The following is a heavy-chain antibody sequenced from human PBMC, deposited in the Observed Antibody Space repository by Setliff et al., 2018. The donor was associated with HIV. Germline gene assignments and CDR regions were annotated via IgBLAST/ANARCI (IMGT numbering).Heavy chain of an antibody. V-gene: IGHV1-2*06. CDR1: GCTFTGYF. J-gene: IGHJ4*02. Sequence: ASVKVSCKTSGCTFTGYFIHWVRQAPGQGLEWMGRINPNSRGTNYAQKFQGRVTMTMDTSISTAYMELSSLRSDDTAVYYCARGSDTAPYYFDYWGQGTLVTVSS. D-gene: IGHD5-18*01. CDR2: INPNSRGT. CDR3: ARGSDTAPYYFDY.